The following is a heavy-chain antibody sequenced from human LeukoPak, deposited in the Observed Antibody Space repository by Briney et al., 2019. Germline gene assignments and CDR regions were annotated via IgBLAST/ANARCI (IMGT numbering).Heavy chain of an antibody. J-gene: IGHJ5*02. Sequence: PSETLSLTCTVSGGSINSYWSWMRQPAGKGLEWIGRISGSGSTTYNPSLKSRLSISIDTSKNQFSLKRMSVTAADTAVYYCARDSGTTGEVKFDPWGQGTLVTVSS. CDR1: GGSINSY. CDR3: ARDSGTTGEVKFDP. D-gene: IGHD3-10*01. V-gene: IGHV4-4*07. CDR2: ISGSGST.